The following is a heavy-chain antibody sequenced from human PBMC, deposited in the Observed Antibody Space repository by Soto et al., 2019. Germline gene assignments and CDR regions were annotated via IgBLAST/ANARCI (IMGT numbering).Heavy chain of an antibody. CDR2: ISYDGSNK. J-gene: IGHJ6*02. CDR3: AKDRDSSGWFSGYYYGVDV. Sequence: GGSLRLSCAASGFTFSSYRMHWVRQAPGKGLEWVALISYDGSNKYYADSVKGRFTISRDNSKNTLSLQVSSLRPEDTAVYYCAKDRDSSGWFSGYYYGVDVWGPGTTVTVSS. CDR1: GFTFSSYR. D-gene: IGHD6-19*01. V-gene: IGHV3-30*18.